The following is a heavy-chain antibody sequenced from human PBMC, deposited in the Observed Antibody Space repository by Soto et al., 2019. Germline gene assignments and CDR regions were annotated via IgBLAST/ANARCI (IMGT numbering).Heavy chain of an antibody. V-gene: IGHV3-23*01. CDR2: TGATGRTT. D-gene: IGHD2-2*01. J-gene: IGHJ6*02. Sequence: GGSLRLSCAASGFTFNIYAMTWVRQAPGKGLEWVSTTGATGRTTYYADSVKGRFTVSRDNSKNTLDLQMNSLRAEDTAVYYCAKLSGPAPIANYYGMDVWGQGTTVTVSS. CDR1: GFTFNIYA. CDR3: AKLSGPAPIANYYGMDV.